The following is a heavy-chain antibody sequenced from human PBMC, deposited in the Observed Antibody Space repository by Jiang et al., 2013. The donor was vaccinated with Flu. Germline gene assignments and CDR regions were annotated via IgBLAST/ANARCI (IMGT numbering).Heavy chain of an antibody. D-gene: IGHD1-1*01. CDR3: ARDDDSQGNHFDY. CDR1: GFTFSKYG. Sequence: GTSLRLSCAASGFTFSKYGIHWVRQAPGKGLEWVASMWTDGTKKHNEDFVKGRFTISRDDPKSTLYLQMNSLRVEDTAVYYCARDDDSQGNHFDYWGQGALVTVSS. CDR2: MWTDGTKK. J-gene: IGHJ4*02. V-gene: IGHV3-33*08.